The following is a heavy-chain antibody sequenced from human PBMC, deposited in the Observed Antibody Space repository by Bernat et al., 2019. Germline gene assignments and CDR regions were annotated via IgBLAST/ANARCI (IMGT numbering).Heavy chain of an antibody. J-gene: IGHJ6*02. CDR1: KFTFSSYG. Sequence: QVQVVESGGGVVQPGRSLRLSCEASKFTFSSYGMYWVRQAPGKGLEWVAVIWYDGSNENYADSVKGRFTISRDNSKNTLYLQMNSLRAEDTAVYYCARVSLYGAPASGMDVWGQGTTVTVSS. CDR2: IWYDGSNE. D-gene: IGHD4-17*01. V-gene: IGHV3-33*01. CDR3: ARVSLYGAPASGMDV.